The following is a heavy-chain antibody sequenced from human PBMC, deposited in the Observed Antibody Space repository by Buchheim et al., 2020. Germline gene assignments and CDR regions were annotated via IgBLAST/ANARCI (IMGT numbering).Heavy chain of an antibody. Sequence: EVQVLESGGGLVQPGGSLRLSCAASGFTFSSYAMNWVRQAPGKGLEWVSGISGSSGTTYYADSVKGRVTISRDNSKNTLYLQMNSLRAEDTAVYYCAKDLTIVVVITSVVAFDIWGQGT. V-gene: IGHV3-23*01. CDR1: GFTFSSYA. CDR2: ISGSSGTT. J-gene: IGHJ3*02. D-gene: IGHD3-22*01. CDR3: AKDLTIVVVITSVVAFDI.